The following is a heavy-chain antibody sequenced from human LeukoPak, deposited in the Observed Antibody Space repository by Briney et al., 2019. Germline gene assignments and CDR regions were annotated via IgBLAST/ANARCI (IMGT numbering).Heavy chain of an antibody. D-gene: IGHD6-19*01. CDR2: ISYDGSNK. J-gene: IGHJ4*02. CDR3: AKDPHGYSSAYFDY. V-gene: IGHV3-30*18. Sequence: GRSLRLSCAASGFTFSSYGMHWVRQAPGKGPEWVAVISYDGSNKYYADSVKGRFTISRDNSKNTLYLQMNSLRAEDTAVYYCAKDPHGYSSAYFDYWGQGTLVTVSS. CDR1: GFTFSSYG.